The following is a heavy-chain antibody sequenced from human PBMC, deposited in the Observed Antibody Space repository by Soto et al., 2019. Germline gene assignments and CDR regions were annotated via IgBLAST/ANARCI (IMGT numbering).Heavy chain of an antibody. Sequence: PSETLSLTCTVSGGSISSGGYYWSWIRQHPGKGLEWIGYIYYSGSTYYNPSLKSPVTISVDTSKNQFSLKLSSVTAADTAVYYCATLSGGYYYDCSGYMIFDYWGQGTLVTVSS. V-gene: IGHV4-31*01. J-gene: IGHJ4*02. CDR2: IYYSGST. D-gene: IGHD3-22*01. CDR1: GGSISSGGYY. CDR3: ATLSGGYYYDCSGYMIFDY.